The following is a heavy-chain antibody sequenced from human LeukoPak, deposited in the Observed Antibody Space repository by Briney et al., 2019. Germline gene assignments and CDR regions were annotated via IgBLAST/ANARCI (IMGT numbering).Heavy chain of an antibody. Sequence: SETLSLTCTVSGGSISSSSYYWGWIRQPPGKGLEWIGSIYYSGSTYYNPSLKSRVTISVDTSKNQFSLKLSSVTAADTAVYYCARSGVWPLPRYSWFDPWGQGTLVTVSS. CDR3: ARSGVWPLPRYSWFDP. V-gene: IGHV4-39*01. J-gene: IGHJ5*02. D-gene: IGHD3-16*01. CDR2: IYYSGST. CDR1: GGSISSSSYY.